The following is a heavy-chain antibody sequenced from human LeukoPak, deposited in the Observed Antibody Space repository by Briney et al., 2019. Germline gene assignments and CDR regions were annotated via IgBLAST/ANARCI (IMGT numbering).Heavy chain of an antibody. CDR1: GYTFTGYY. D-gene: IGHD2-2*01. CDR2: IIPNSGGT. J-gene: IGHJ5*02. Sequence: ASVEVSCKXSGYTFTGYYMHWVRQAPGQGLERMGWIIPNSGGTNYAQKFQGRVTMTRDTSISTAYMELSRLRSDDTAVYYCARERCSSTSCYNWFDPWGQGTLVTVSS. V-gene: IGHV1-2*02. CDR3: ARERCSSTSCYNWFDP.